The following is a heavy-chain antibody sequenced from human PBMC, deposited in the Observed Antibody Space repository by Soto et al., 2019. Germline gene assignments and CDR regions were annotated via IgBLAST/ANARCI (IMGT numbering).Heavy chain of an antibody. D-gene: IGHD3-3*01. V-gene: IGHV4-61*01. CDR3: AREITIFGVAPAWFDP. Sequence: SETLSLTCSVSGDSVTSGRYFWSWIRQSPAKGLEWIGNIYYSGSTNYNPSLKSRVTISVDTSKNQFSLKLSSVTAADTAVYYCAREITIFGVAPAWFDPWGQGTLVTVSS. CDR2: IYYSGST. J-gene: IGHJ5*02. CDR1: GDSVTSGRYF.